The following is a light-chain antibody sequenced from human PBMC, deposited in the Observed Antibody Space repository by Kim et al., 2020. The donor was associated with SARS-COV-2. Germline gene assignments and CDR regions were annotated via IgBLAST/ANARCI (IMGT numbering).Light chain of an antibody. CDR1: QSIYTS. CDR3: QHRKT. J-gene: IGKJ1*01. V-gene: IGKV1-5*01. Sequence: DIQMTQSPSTLSASVGDRVTITCRASQSIYTSLAWYQQKPGKAPKFLIYDASSLESGVPSRFSGSGSGTEFTLTISSLQPDDFASYYYQHRKTFGQGTKVDIK. CDR2: DAS.